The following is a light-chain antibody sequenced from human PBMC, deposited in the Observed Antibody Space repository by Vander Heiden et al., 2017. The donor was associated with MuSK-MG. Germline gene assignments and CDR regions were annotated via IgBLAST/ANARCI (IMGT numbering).Light chain of an antibody. CDR3: HESDTTPDT. V-gene: IGKV1-39*01. CDR2: AAS. CDR1: QSISSY. J-gene: IGKJ4*01. Sequence: DIQMTQSPSSLSASVGDRVTITCRASQSISSYLNWYQQKPGKAPKLLIYAASSLQSPVPSRFSGTGSGSAFTLTIMRPQPEDIATYYCHESDTTPDTFGGGTKLEIK.